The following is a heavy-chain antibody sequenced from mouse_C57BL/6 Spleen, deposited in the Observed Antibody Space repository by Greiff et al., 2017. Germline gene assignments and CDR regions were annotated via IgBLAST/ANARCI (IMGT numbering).Heavy chain of an antibody. V-gene: IGHV1-55*01. J-gene: IGHJ3*01. CDR1: GFTFTSYW. CDR3: AKKVNYGTFAY. CDR2: ISPGSGST. D-gene: IGHD1-1*01. Sequence: VQLMEPGAELVKPGASVKMSCVASGFTFTSYWITWVRQRPGQGLEWVGDISPGSGSTNYNETFKGKATLTVDTSSSTAFMQLSSLTSEDSAVYYCAKKVNYGTFAYWGQGTLVTVSA.